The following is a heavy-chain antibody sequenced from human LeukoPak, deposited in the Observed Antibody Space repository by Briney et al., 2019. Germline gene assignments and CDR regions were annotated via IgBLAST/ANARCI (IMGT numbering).Heavy chain of an antibody. D-gene: IGHD6-6*01. CDR3: ARGGISSSSIPYFDY. V-gene: IGHV3-20*01. CDR1: GFTFDDYG. Sequence: GGSLRLSCAASGFTFDDYGMSWVRQAPGKGLEWVSGINWNGGNTGYADSVKGRFTIPRDNAKNSLYLQMNSLRAEDTALYHCARGGISSSSIPYFDYWGQGTLVTVSS. CDR2: INWNGGNT. J-gene: IGHJ4*02.